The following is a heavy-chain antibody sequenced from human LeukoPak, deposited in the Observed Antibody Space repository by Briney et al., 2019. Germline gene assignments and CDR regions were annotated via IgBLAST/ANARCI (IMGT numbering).Heavy chain of an antibody. Sequence: ASVKVSCKASGYTFTSYYVHWVRQAPGQGLEWMGIINPSGGSTSYAQKFQGRVTMTRDTSTSTVHMELSSLRSEDTAVYYCALMVRGVITGDLDYWGQGTLVTVSS. CDR3: ALMVRGVITGDLDY. J-gene: IGHJ4*02. D-gene: IGHD3-10*01. CDR1: GYTFTSYY. V-gene: IGHV1-46*01. CDR2: INPSGGST.